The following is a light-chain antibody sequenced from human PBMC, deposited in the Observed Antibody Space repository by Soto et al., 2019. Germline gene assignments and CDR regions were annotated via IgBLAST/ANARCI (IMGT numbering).Light chain of an antibody. V-gene: IGLV2-14*01. CDR2: EVS. CDR3: SSYTSSRAYV. CDR1: SSDGVGYNY. J-gene: IGLJ1*01. Sequence: ALTPPSSLSGSPGQSNTISCTGTSSDGVGYNYVSWYQQQSGKAPKLMIHEVSNRPSGVSNRFSGSKSGNTASLTISGLQAEDEADYYCSSYTSSRAYVFGIGTEVT.